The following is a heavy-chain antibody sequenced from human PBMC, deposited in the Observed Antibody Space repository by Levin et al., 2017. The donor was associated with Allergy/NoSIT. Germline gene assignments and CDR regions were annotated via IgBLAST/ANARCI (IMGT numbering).Heavy chain of an antibody. CDR3: AKGTFFSRLPGSGNDDAFDI. V-gene: IGHV3-30*18. Sequence: GESLKISCAASGFTFSSYGMHWVRQAPGKGLEWVAVISYDGSNKYYADSVKGRFTISRDNSKNTLYLQMNSLRAEDTAVYYCAKGTFFSRLPGSGNDDAFDIWGQGTMVTVSS. CDR1: GFTFSSYG. D-gene: IGHD3-10*01. CDR2: ISYDGSNK. J-gene: IGHJ3*02.